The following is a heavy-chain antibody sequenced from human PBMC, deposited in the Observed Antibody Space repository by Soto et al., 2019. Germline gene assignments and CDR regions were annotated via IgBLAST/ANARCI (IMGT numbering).Heavy chain of an antibody. V-gene: IGHV5-10-1*01. Sequence: VESLKISCKGSGYSFTSYWISWVRQMPGKGLEWMGRIDPSDSYTNYSPSFQGHVTISADKSISTAYLQWSSLKASDTAMYYCARNSYYGSGSYSYGMDVWGQGTTVTVSS. CDR1: GYSFTSYW. CDR2: IDPSDSYT. J-gene: IGHJ6*02. CDR3: ARNSYYGSGSYSYGMDV. D-gene: IGHD3-10*01.